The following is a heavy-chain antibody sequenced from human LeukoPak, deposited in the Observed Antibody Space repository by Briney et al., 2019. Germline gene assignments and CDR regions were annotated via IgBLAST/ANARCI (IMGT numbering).Heavy chain of an antibody. J-gene: IGHJ3*02. V-gene: IGHV4-59*08. Sequence: SETLSLTCAVSGGSISSYYWSWIRQPPGKGLEWIGYIYYSGSTNYNPSLKSRVTISVDTSKNQFSLKLSSVTAADTAVYYCARHGVSSYYYDSTAFDIWGQGTMLTVSS. CDR1: GGSISSYY. CDR3: ARHGVSSYYYDSTAFDI. D-gene: IGHD3-22*01. CDR2: IYYSGST.